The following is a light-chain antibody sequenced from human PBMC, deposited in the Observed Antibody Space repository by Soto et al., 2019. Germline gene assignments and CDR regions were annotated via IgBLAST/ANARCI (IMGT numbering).Light chain of an antibody. V-gene: IGKV3-20*01. CDR2: GAS. CDR1: QTVNSNY. Sequence: EIVLTQSPGTLSLPPGERATLSCRASQTVNSNYLAWYQQRPGQAPRLLMYGASIRAAGSPDRFSGSGSGTDYSLPISRLEPEDFAVSHCHQYDRCPIFTFGPGTTVDIK. J-gene: IGKJ3*01. CDR3: HQYDRCPIFT.